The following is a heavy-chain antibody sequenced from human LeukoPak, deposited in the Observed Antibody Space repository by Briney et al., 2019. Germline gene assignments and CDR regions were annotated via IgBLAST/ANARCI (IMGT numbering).Heavy chain of an antibody. V-gene: IGHV3-23*01. CDR3: ATDFEQDSWSGHSD. Sequence: GGSLRLSCAASGSTFRSYAMSWVRQAPGQGLEWVSIIYASGASTNYADSVRGRFTTFRDNSNNMVYLQMNSLRAEDTAVYYCATDFEQDSWSGHSDWGQGTLVTVSS. J-gene: IGHJ4*02. CDR1: GSTFRSYA. CDR2: IYASGAST. D-gene: IGHD3-3*01.